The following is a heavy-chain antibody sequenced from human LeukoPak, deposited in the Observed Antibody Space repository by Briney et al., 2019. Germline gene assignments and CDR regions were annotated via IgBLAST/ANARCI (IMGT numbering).Heavy chain of an antibody. CDR1: GFILSRYY. CDR3: ARGPDVDGYIHAPFDS. CDR2: SYSGGST. V-gene: IGHV3-53*01. J-gene: IGHJ4*02. Sequence: PGGSLRLSCVASGFILSRYYMSWVRQTPGKGLEWVAPSYSGGSTYYADSVKGRFTISRDNSKKMLFLQMNSLRADDTGVYYCARGPDVDGYIHAPFDSWGQGTLVTVSS. D-gene: IGHD5-24*01.